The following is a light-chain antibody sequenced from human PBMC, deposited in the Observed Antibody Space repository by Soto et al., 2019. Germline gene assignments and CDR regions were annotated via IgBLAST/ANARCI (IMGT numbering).Light chain of an antibody. CDR1: SSDVGGYNY. CDR3: SPYTSSSHSVV. V-gene: IGLV2-14*01. J-gene: IGLJ1*01. Sequence: QSALTQPASVSGSPGQSITISCTGTSSDVGGYNYVSWYQQHPGKAPKLMIYEVSNRPSGVSYRFSGSKSGNTASLTISGLLAEDEADYYCSPYTSSSHSVVFGTGTKLTVL. CDR2: EVS.